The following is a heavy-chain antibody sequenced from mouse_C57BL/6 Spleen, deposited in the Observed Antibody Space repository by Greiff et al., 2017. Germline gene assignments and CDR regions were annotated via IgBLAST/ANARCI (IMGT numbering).Heavy chain of an antibody. D-gene: IGHD3-2*02. CDR1: GYTFTNYW. CDR2: IYPGGGYT. CDR3: ARENSSGHYFDY. V-gene: IGHV1-63*01. J-gene: IGHJ2*01. Sequence: VQLKESGAELVRPGTSVKMSCKASGYTFTNYWIGWAKQRPGHGLEWIGDIYPGGGYTNYNEKFKGKATLTADKSSSTAYMQFSSLTSEDSAIYYCARENSSGHYFDYWGQGTTLTVSS.